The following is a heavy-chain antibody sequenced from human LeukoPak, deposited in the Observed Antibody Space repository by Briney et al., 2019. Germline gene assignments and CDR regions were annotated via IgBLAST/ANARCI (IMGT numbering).Heavy chain of an antibody. D-gene: IGHD5-18*01. CDR2: IYYSGTT. CDR3: ARQRVYSFGYDFDC. Sequence: PSETLSLTCTVSGGSISSYYWSWIRQPPGKGLEWIGSIYYSGTTYYNPSLKSRVTISVDTSKNQFSLKLSSVTAADTAVYYCARQRVYSFGYDFDCWGQGTLVAVSS. CDR1: GGSISSYY. J-gene: IGHJ4*02. V-gene: IGHV4-59*05.